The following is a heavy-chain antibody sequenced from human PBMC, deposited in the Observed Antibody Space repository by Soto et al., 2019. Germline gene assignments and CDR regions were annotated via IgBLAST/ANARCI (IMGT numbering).Heavy chain of an antibody. Sequence: QVHLVQSGAEVKKPGASVKVSCKGSGYAFTTYGITWVRQAPGQGLEWMGWISAHNGNTNYAQRLQGRVTVTRDTSTSTAYMELRSLSSDDTAVYYCARGRYGDYWGQGALGTVSS. CDR2: ISAHNGNT. V-gene: IGHV1-18*01. J-gene: IGHJ4*02. D-gene: IGHD1-1*01. CDR1: GYAFTTYG. CDR3: ARGRYGDY.